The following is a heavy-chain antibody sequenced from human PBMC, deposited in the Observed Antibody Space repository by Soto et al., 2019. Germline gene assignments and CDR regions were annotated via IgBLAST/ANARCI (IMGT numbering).Heavy chain of an antibody. Sequence: EVQLVESGGVVVQPGGSLRLSCAASGFTFDDYTMHWVRQAPGKGLEWVSLISWDGGSTYYADTVKGRYTISRDKSKNSLYLQMNSLRTEDTALYYCAKGRGVDYWGQGTLVTVSS. CDR1: GFTFDDYT. CDR2: ISWDGGST. D-gene: IGHD2-15*01. J-gene: IGHJ4*02. CDR3: AKGRGVDY. V-gene: IGHV3-43*01.